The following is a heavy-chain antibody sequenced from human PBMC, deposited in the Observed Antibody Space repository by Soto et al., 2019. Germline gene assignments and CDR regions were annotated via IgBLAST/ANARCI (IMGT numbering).Heavy chain of an antibody. D-gene: IGHD6-13*01. Sequence: QVQLVESGGGVVQPGRSLRLSCAASGFTFNNYGMHWVRQAPGKGLEWVAVIWNDGNGYYYANSVKGRFTISRDNSKNTPYRQMSSLSAEDTAVYYWARRQISPPTRGAASARGARDVWGQGTTVTVSS. V-gene: IGHV3-33*01. CDR1: GFTFNNYG. CDR3: ARRQISPPTRGAASARGARDV. J-gene: IGHJ6*02. CDR2: IWNDGNGY.